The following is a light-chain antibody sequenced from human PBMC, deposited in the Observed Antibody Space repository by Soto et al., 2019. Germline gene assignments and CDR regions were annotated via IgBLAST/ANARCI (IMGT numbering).Light chain of an antibody. J-gene: IGLJ3*02. CDR1: SGDVGGYNF. CDR2: DVS. V-gene: IGLV2-11*01. CDR3: YSYRGSYTWV. Sequence: QSALTQPRSVSGSPGQSVTISCTGTSGDVGGYNFVSWYQQHPGKAPTLMIFDVSQRPSGVPDRFSGSKSGNTASLTISGLQAEDEADYCCYSYRGSYTWVFGGGTQLTVL.